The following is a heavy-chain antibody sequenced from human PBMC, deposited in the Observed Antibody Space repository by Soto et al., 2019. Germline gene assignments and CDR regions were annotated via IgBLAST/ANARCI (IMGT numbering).Heavy chain of an antibody. CDR1: GGSFDITSSY. CDR3: ATVPIVGTKPYYFDS. V-gene: IGHV4-39*02. D-gene: IGHD1-1*01. CDR2: IYYSGST. J-gene: IGHJ4*02. Sequence: QLQLQESGPGLVKPSETLSLTCTVSGGSFDITSSYWAWVRQPPGKGLEWIAYIYYSGSTYYNPSLKSRITISVVSSTNQLSLWLSSVTAADTAVYYCATVPIVGTKPYYFDSWGQGTLVTVSS.